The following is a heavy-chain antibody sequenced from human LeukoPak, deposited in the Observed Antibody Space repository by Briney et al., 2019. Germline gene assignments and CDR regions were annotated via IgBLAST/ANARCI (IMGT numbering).Heavy chain of an antibody. CDR3: ARHWSSSSWNLAAFDI. J-gene: IGHJ3*02. CDR1: GDSISSGGYY. D-gene: IGHD6-13*01. CDR2: IYYSGST. Sequence: SETLSLTCTVSGDSISSGGYYWSWIRQHPGKGLEWIGYIYYSGSTYYNPSLKSRVTISVDTSKTQFSLKLSSVTAADTAVYYCARHWSSSSWNLAAFDIWGQGTMVTVSS. V-gene: IGHV4-31*03.